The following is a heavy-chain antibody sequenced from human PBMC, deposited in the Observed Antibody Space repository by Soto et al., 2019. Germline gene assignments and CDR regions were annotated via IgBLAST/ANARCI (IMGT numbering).Heavy chain of an antibody. V-gene: IGHV4-39*01. CDR1: GGSISSSSYY. Sequence: SETLSLTCTASGGSISSSSYYWGWIRQPPGKGLEWIGSIYYSGSTYYNPSLKSRVTISVDTSKNQFSLKLSSVTAADTAVYYCARHVPPGYGSGSYYGYYYYYMDVWGKGTTVTVSS. CDR2: IYYSGST. D-gene: IGHD3-10*01. J-gene: IGHJ6*03. CDR3: ARHVPPGYGSGSYYGYYYYYMDV.